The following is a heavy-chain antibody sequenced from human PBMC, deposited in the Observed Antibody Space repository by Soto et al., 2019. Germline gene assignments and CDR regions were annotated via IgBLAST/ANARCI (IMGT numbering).Heavy chain of an antibody. D-gene: IGHD1-26*01. CDR3: ARASGSSSWFDP. J-gene: IGHJ5*02. CDR1: GYTFTSYG. Sequence: QVQRVQSGAEVKKPGASVKVSFKASGYTFTSYGISWVRQAPGQGLEWMGWISAYNGNTNYAQKPQGRVTMTTDTPTSTAYMERRSLLSDGTAVYYCARASGSSSWFDPWGQGALVSVSS. CDR2: ISAYNGNT. V-gene: IGHV1-18*01.